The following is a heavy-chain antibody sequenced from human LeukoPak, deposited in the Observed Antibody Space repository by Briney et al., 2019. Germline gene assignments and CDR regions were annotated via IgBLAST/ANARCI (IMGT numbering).Heavy chain of an antibody. CDR3: ARHREDIVVVPFDY. V-gene: IGHV4-39*01. CDR1: GGSISSSSYY. J-gene: IGHJ4*02. CDR2: IYYSGNT. D-gene: IGHD2-2*01. Sequence: SETLSLTCTVSGGSISSSSYYWGWIRQPPGKGLEWIGSIYYSGNTYYNPSLKSRVTISVDKSKNQFSLRLSSVTAADTTVYYCARHREDIVVVPFDYWGQGTLVTVPS.